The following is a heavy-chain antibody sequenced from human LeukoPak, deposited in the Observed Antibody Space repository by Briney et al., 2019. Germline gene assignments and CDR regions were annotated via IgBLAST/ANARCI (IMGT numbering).Heavy chain of an antibody. CDR2: IYYSGST. CDR3: AGGSYYYYGMDV. D-gene: IGHD1-26*01. J-gene: IGHJ6*02. V-gene: IGHV4-59*08. CDR1: GGSISSYY. Sequence: SEAPSLTCTVSGGSISSYYWSWIRQPPGKGLEWIGYIYYSGSTNYNPSLKSRVTISVDTSKNQFSLKLSSVTAADTAVYYCAGGSYYYYGMDVWGQGTTVTVSS.